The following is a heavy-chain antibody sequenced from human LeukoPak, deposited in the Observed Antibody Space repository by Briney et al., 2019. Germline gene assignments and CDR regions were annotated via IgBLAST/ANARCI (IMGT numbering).Heavy chain of an antibody. J-gene: IGHJ4*02. Sequence: GGSLRLSCAASGFTVSSNYMNWVRQAPGKGLEWVGRIKSKTDGATTDYAASVKGRFTISRDDSKNTLYLQMNSLKTEDTAVYYCISDSKWLWGQGTLVTVSS. D-gene: IGHD5-12*01. CDR1: GFTVSSNY. CDR3: ISDSKWL. V-gene: IGHV3-15*07. CDR2: IKSKTDGATT.